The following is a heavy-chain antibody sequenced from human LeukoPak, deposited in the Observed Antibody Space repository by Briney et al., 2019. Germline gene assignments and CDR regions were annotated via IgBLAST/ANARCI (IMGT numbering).Heavy chain of an antibody. V-gene: IGHV3-23*01. CDR2: ITDSGHST. J-gene: IGHJ3*02. D-gene: IGHD3-10*01. CDR3: AKDRYYGSGSRDSFGI. Sequence: GGSLRLSCAASGFTFSSYAMSWVRQAPGKGLEWVSDITDSGHSTYYGVSVKGRFTISRDNSKNTLYLQMNSLRAEDTAVYYCAKDRYYGSGSRDSFGIWGQGTMVTVSS. CDR1: GFTFSSYA.